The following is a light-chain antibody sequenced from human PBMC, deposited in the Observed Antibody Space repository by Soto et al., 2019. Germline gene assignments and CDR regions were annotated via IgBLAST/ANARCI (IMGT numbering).Light chain of an antibody. CDR1: SSDVGSYNF. V-gene: IGLV2-23*01. CDR2: EGT. J-gene: IGLJ2*01. CDR3: CSYAGPSTI. Sequence: QSVLTQPASVSGSPGPSITISCTGTSSDVGSYNFVSWFQQHPGKVPKLIIYEGTERPSGVSNRFSASKSGNTASLTISGLQPEDEADYYCCSYAGPSTIFGGGTKLTVL.